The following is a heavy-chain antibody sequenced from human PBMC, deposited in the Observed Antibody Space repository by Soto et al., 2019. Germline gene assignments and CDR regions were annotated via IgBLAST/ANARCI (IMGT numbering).Heavy chain of an antibody. CDR2: IIPIFGTA. CDR1: GGTFSSYA. V-gene: IGHV1-69*01. Sequence: QVQLVQSGAEVKKSGSSVKVSCKASGGTFSSYAISWVRQAPGQGLEWMGGIIPIFGTANYAQKFQGRVTITADESTSTAYMELSSLRSEDTAVYYCARGGVANSSGWKNWFDPWGQGTLVTVSS. D-gene: IGHD3-22*01. CDR3: ARGGVANSSGWKNWFDP. J-gene: IGHJ5*02.